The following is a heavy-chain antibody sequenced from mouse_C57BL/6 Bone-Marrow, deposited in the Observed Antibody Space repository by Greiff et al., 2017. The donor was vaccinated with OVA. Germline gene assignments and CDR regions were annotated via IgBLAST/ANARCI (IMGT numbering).Heavy chain of an antibody. V-gene: IGHV1-69*01. Sequence: QVQLQQPGAELVMPGASVKLSCKASGYTFTSYWMHWVKQRPGQGLEWIGEIDPSDSYTNYNQKFKGKSTLTVDKSSSTAYLQLSSLTSEDSAVYYCARGRDMDYWGQGTSVTVSS. CDR1: GYTFTSYW. J-gene: IGHJ4*01. CDR3: ARGRDMDY. CDR2: IDPSDSYT.